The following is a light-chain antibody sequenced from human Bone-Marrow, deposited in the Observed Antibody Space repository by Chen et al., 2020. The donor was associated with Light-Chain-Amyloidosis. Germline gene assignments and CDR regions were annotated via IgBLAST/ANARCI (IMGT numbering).Light chain of an antibody. CDR2: DAS. CDR3: QQYDSLPLT. Sequence: DIQMHQSPSSLSASVGDRVTITCQANQDIDNYLHWYQQKPGKAPNLLIYDASNLETGVPSRFSGRGSGTHFTLTISSLQPEDFATYFCQQYDSLPLTFGGGTKIETK. V-gene: IGKV1-33*01. CDR1: QDIDNY. J-gene: IGKJ4*01.